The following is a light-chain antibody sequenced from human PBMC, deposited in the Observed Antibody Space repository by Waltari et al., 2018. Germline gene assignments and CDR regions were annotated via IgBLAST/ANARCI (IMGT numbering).Light chain of an antibody. V-gene: IGKV3-20*01. CDR2: GAS. Sequence: EIVLTQSPATLSLSPADRATLSCRASQSLSATHLAWYQQKPGQAPRLLIYGASNRATGIPDRFSGSGSGTDFTLSISRLEPEDFAVYFCQQFGMSPSFGQGTRLEMK. CDR1: QSLSATH. J-gene: IGKJ5*01. CDR3: QQFGMSPS.